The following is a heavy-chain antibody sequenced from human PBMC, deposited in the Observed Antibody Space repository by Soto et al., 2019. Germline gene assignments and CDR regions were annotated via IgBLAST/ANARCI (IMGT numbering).Heavy chain of an antibody. J-gene: IGHJ5*02. CDR2: IIPILGIP. CDR3: TRAGVVDYGDSST. Sequence: QVNLVQSGAEMRKPGSSVKVSCKTSGVTLNNYIIGWVRQAPGQGLEWMGRIIPILGIPNYSQRFQDTLTITAASSTNTVVMDLSSLRSEATAIYFCTRAGVVDYGDSSTWGQGTLVTVSS. CDR1: GVTLNNYI. D-gene: IGHD4-17*01. V-gene: IGHV1-69*02.